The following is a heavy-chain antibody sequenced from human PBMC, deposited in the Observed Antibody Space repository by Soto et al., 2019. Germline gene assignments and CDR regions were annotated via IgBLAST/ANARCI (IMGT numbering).Heavy chain of an antibody. CDR2: IYYSGST. J-gene: IGHJ4*02. D-gene: IGHD6-13*01. CDR3: ARDPARELAAAGQFDY. V-gene: IGHV4-31*01. CDR1: GGSISSGGYY. Sequence: QVQLQESGPGLVKPSQTLSLTCTVSGGSISSGGYYWSWIRQHPGKGLEWSGYIYYSGSTYYNPSLKSLVTISVDTSKNQFSLNLSSVTAADTAVYYCARDPARELAAAGQFDYWGQGTLVTVSS.